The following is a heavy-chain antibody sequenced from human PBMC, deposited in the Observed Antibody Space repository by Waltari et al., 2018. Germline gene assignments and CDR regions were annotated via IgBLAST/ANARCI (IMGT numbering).Heavy chain of an antibody. J-gene: IGHJ4*02. CDR3: ARDVAAAGTMAYYFDY. CDR1: GGSISSGSYY. Sequence: QVQLQESGPGLVKPSQTLSLTCTVSGGSISSGSYYWSWIRQPAGKGLEWIGYTYTIGSTNYNPSLKSRVTISVDTSKNQFSLKLSSVTAADTAVYYCARDVAAAGTMAYYFDYWGQGTLVTVSS. CDR2: TYTIGST. D-gene: IGHD6-13*01. V-gene: IGHV4-61*09.